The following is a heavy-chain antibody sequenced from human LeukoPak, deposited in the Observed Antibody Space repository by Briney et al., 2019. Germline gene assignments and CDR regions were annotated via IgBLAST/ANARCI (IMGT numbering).Heavy chain of an antibody. CDR1: GFTFTSYG. D-gene: IGHD1-1*01. J-gene: IGHJ3*02. Sequence: GGSLRLSCAVSGFTFTSYGMHWVRQGPGQGLEWVAGIWYDGSQKYYADSVKGRFTISRDNSKNTLYLQMSSLRAEDTAVYYCARDRQGTPGTFDIWGQGTMVTVSP. CDR2: IWYDGSQK. CDR3: ARDRQGTPGTFDI. V-gene: IGHV3-33*01.